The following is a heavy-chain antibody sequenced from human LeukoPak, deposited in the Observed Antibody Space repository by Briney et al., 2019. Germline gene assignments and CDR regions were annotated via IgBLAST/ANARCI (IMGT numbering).Heavy chain of an antibody. CDR2: IYYSGST. J-gene: IGHJ3*02. Sequence: SETLSLTCTVSGGSISSYYWSRIRQPPGKGLEWIGYIYYSGSTNYNPSLKSRVTISVDTSKNQFSLKLSSVTAADTAVYYCARVRGYDSSGYGAFDIGSQGTMVTVSS. V-gene: IGHV4-59*13. CDR3: ARVRGYDSSGYGAFDI. D-gene: IGHD3-22*01. CDR1: GGSISSYY.